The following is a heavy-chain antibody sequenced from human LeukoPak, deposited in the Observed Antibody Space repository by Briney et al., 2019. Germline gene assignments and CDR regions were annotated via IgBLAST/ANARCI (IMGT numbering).Heavy chain of an antibody. V-gene: IGHV1-2*02. D-gene: IGHD6-19*01. CDR1: GYTFTGYY. J-gene: IGHJ4*02. CDR2: INPNSGGT. Sequence: ASVKVSCKASGYTFTGYYIHWVRQAPGQGLEWMGWINPNSGGTNYAQKFQGRVTMTRNTSISTAYMELSSLRSEDTAVYYCASKHGYSSGWYWDYWGQGTLVTVSS. CDR3: ASKHGYSSGWYWDY.